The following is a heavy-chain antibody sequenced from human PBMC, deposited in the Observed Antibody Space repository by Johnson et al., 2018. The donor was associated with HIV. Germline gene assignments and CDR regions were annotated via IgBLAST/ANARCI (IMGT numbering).Heavy chain of an antibody. J-gene: IGHJ3*02. CDR1: GFTFSNYG. V-gene: IGHV3-30*19. CDR3: ARSRGGGDYAPEAFDI. CDR2: ISYDGSNK. Sequence: QVQLVESGGGVVQPGGSLTLSCAASGFTFSNYGMHWVRQAPGKGLEWVAVISYDGSNKYYADSVKGRFTISRDNVKNSLYLQMNSLRAEDTALYYCARSRGGGDYAPEAFDIWGQGTMVTVSS. D-gene: IGHD4-17*01.